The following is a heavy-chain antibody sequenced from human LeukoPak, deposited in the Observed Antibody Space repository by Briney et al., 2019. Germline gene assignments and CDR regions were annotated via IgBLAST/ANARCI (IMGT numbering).Heavy chain of an antibody. CDR3: ARTYYDILTGYYGDYFDY. Sequence: GGSLRLSCAASGFTFSDYYMSWIRQAPGKGLEWVSYISSSGSTIYYADSVKGRFTISRDNAKNSLYLQMNSLRAEDTAVYYCARTYYDILTGYYGDYFDYWGQGTLVTVSS. CDR1: GFTFSDYY. D-gene: IGHD3-9*01. J-gene: IGHJ4*02. V-gene: IGHV3-11*04. CDR2: ISSSGSTI.